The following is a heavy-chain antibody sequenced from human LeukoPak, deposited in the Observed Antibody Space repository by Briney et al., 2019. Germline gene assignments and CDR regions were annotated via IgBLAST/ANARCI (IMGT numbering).Heavy chain of an antibody. D-gene: IGHD6-19*01. CDR1: GGTFSSYA. Sequence: SVKVSCKASGGTFSSYAISWVRQAPGQGLEWMGRIIPIFGTANYAQKFQGRVTITTDESTSTAYMKLSSLRSEDTAVYYCARVAVAQGAPDYWGQGTLVTVSS. J-gene: IGHJ4*02. CDR2: IIPIFGTA. V-gene: IGHV1-69*05. CDR3: ARVAVAQGAPDY.